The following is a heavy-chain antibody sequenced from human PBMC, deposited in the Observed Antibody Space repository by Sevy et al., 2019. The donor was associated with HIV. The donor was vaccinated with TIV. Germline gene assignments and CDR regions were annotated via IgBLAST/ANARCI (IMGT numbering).Heavy chain of an antibody. CDR2: IKQDGSEK. Sequence: GGSLRLSCAASGFTFSSYWMSWVRKAPGKGLEWVANIKQDGSEKYYVDSVKGRFTISRDNAKNSLYLQMNSLRAEDTAVYYCARYDSYQLLSEDAFDIWGQGTMVTVSS. CDR1: GFTFSSYW. D-gene: IGHD2-2*01. V-gene: IGHV3-7*01. J-gene: IGHJ3*02. CDR3: ARYDSYQLLSEDAFDI.